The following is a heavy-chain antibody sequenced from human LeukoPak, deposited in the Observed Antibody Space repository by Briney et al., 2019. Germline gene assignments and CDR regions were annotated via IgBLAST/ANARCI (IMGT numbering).Heavy chain of an antibody. J-gene: IGHJ3*02. V-gene: IGHV3-23*01. CDR1: GFTFSSYA. CDR3: AKGNDWGYSAFDI. D-gene: IGHD7-27*01. Sequence: AGGSLRLSCAASGFTFSSYAMSWVRQAPGKGLEWVSGISGSGGTTYYADSMKGRLTISRDNSKNTQHLQINSLRAEDTAVYYCAKGNDWGYSAFDIWGQGTMVTVSS. CDR2: ISGSGGTT.